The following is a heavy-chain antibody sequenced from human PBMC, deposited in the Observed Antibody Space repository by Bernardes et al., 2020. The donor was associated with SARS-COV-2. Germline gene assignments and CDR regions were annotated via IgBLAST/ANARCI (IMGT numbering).Heavy chain of an antibody. CDR3: ARGGYYYDSSGYYVGAPFAY. D-gene: IGHD3-22*01. CDR1: GGSISSSSYY. CDR2: IYYSGST. V-gene: IGHV4-39*01. J-gene: IGHJ4*02. Sequence: SETLSLTCTVSGGSISSSSYYWGWIRQPPGKGLEWIGSIYYSGSTYYNPSLKSRVTISVDTSKNQFSLKLSSVTAADTAVYYCARGGYYYDSSGYYVGAPFAYWGQGTLVTVSS.